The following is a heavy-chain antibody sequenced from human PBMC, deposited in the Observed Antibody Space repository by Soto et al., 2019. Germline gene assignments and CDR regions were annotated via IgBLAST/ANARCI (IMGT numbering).Heavy chain of an antibody. V-gene: IGHV4-59*01. J-gene: IGHJ3*01. CDR1: GDSISSSY. Sequence: PSETLSLTCTVSGDSISSSYWSWIRQSPGKGLEWIGYIYYSGSTNYNPSLKSRVTISINTSKKQFSLKLTSVTAADTAVFYCARLYPFYDFSTGSQMFAFDVWGQGTVVTV. D-gene: IGHD3-3*01. CDR3: ARLYPFYDFSTGSQMFAFDV. CDR2: IYYSGST.